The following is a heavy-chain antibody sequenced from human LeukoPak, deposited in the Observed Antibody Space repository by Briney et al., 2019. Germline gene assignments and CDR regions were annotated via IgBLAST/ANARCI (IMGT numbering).Heavy chain of an antibody. V-gene: IGHV3-30-3*01. CDR2: ISYDGSNK. Sequence: GGSLRLSCAASGFTFSSYAMHWVRQAPGKGLEWVAVISYDGSNKYYADSVKGRFTISRDNSKNTLYLQMNSLRAEDTAVYYCAKDLNGTRRITIFGVVPFDYWGQGTLVTVSS. CDR1: GFTFSSYA. D-gene: IGHD3-3*01. CDR3: AKDLNGTRRITIFGVVPFDY. J-gene: IGHJ4*02.